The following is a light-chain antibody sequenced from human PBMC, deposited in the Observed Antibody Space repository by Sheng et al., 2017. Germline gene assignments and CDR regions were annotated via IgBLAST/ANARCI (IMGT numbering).Light chain of an antibody. V-gene: IGKV1-5*03. CDR1: QSISLW. Sequence: DIQMTQSPSTLSASIGDRVTITCRASQSISLWLAWYQQKPGKAPKLLIFQAFNLQYGVPSRFSGSGSGTEFTLTISSLQPDDFATYHCQQYSTFPYTFGQGTRLEIK. J-gene: IGKJ2*01. CDR2: QAF. CDR3: QQYSTFPYT.